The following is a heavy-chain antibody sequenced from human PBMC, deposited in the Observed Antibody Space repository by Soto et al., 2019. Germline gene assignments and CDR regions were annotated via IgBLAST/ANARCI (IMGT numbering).Heavy chain of an antibody. CDR2: INHSGST. CDR1: GGSFSGYY. CDR3: ARVRNRRYYSGMDV. V-gene: IGHV4-34*01. J-gene: IGHJ6*02. Sequence: SETLSLTCAVYGGSFSGYYWSWIRQPPGKGLEWIGEINHSGSTNYNPSLKSRVTISVDTSKNQFSLKLSSVTAADTAVYYCARVRNRRYYSGMDVWGQGTTVPVSS.